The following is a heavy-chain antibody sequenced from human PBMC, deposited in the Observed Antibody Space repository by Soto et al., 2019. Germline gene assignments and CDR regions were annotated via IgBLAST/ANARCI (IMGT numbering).Heavy chain of an antibody. CDR3: ARGRGRWLQLMIVEY. CDR1: GGSLSGYT. V-gene: IGHV4-34*01. Sequence: SETLSLTCGVYGGSLSGYTWSWIRQPPGKGLEWIGEIIHSGTTNYNPSLKSRVTISVXXXXXXFXLXLXXXTAADTAVYYCARGRGRWLQLMIVEYWGQGTLVT. D-gene: IGHD5-12*01. J-gene: IGHJ4*02. CDR2: IIHSGTT.